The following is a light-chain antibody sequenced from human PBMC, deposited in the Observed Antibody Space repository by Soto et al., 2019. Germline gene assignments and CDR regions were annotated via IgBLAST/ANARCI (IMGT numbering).Light chain of an antibody. CDR2: EGS. CDR3: CSYAAGDSAV. Sequence: QSALTQPASVSGSPGQSITISCTGTSSDVGSYNLVSWYQQHPGKAPKLMIFEGSKRPSGVSNRFSGSKSGNTASLTISGLPAEDEADYYCCSYAAGDSAVFGGGTQLTVL. CDR1: SSDVGSYNL. J-gene: IGLJ7*01. V-gene: IGLV2-23*01.